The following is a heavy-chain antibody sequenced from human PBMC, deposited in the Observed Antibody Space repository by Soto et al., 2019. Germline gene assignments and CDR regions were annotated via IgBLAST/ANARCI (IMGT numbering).Heavy chain of an antibody. CDR3: ARAYGDYYLGYLAY. J-gene: IGHJ1*01. D-gene: IGHD4-17*01. Sequence: SETLSLTCTVSGGSISSYYWSWIRQPPGKGLEWIGYIYYSGSTNYNPSLKSRVTISVDTSKNQFSLKLSSVTAADTAVYYCARAYGDYYLGYLAYRGQGTLVTVSS. CDR1: GGSISSYY. V-gene: IGHV4-59*01. CDR2: IYYSGST.